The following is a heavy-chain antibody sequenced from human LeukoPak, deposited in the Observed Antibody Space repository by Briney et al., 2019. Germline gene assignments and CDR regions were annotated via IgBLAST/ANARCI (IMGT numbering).Heavy chain of an antibody. V-gene: IGHV1-3*01. Sequence: ASVKVSCKASGYPFRSYVIHWLRQAPGQSLEWIGWINPANGNTKYSRNFQGRVTITRDTSASVVYMELSSLRYEDTAVYYCARSARSEDNDFWSGHLPDWGQGILVTVSS. CDR1: GYPFRSYV. J-gene: IGHJ4*02. D-gene: IGHD3-3*01. CDR2: INPANGNT. CDR3: ARSARSEDNDFWSGHLPD.